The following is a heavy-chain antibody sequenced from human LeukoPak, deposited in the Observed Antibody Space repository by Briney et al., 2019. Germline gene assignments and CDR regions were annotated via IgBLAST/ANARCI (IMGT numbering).Heavy chain of an antibody. CDR3: ARRDGNEFDY. V-gene: IGHV5-51*01. CDR1: GYSFSNYW. Sequence: GESLKISCQGSGYSFSNYWIAWVRQMPGKGPEWMAIIYPGDSDSRYSPSFQGHVTISADKSINTAYLHWNSLEASDSAIYYCARRDGNEFDYWGQGTLVTVSS. CDR2: IYPGDSDS. J-gene: IGHJ4*02.